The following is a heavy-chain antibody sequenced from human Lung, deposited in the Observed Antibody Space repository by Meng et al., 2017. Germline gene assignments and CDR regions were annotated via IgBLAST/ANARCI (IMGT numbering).Heavy chain of an antibody. CDR1: GFTFSSSA. Sequence: GGSLRLSCAVSGFTFSSSAMSWVRQAPGKGLEWVSSISISGDSTRYADSVKGRFTISRDNSRSTLHLQMNSLRAEETAVYYCAKVIRPNDYWGQGTLVTVSS. V-gene: IGHV3-23*01. J-gene: IGHJ4*02. CDR2: ISISGDST. CDR3: AKVIRPNDY.